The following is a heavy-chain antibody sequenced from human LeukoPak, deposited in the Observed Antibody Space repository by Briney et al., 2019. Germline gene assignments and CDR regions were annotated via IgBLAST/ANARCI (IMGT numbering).Heavy chain of an antibody. Sequence: PGGSLRLSCAASGFTFSDYWMNWVRQAPGKGLEWVSNVKKDGSEKCYVDSVKGRFTISRDNAKNSVYLQMTSLRGEDAAVDDGRQGHYADDAWRQGTLLTLPS. J-gene: IGHJ5*02. D-gene: IGHD4-17*01. CDR1: GFTFSDYW. CDR2: VKKDGSEK. CDR3: RQGHYADDA. V-gene: IGHV3-7*01.